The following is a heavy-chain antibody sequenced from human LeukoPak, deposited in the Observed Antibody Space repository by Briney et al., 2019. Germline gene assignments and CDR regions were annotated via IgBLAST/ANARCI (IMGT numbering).Heavy chain of an antibody. CDR3: ARAVYYGSGSYQDY. D-gene: IGHD3-10*01. CDR2: MYYSGST. CDR1: GGSISSSSYY. Sequence: SETLSLTCTVSGGSISSSSYYWGWIRQPPGKGLEWIGTMYYSGSTNYNPSLKSRVTISVDTSKNQFSLKLSSVTAADTAVYYCARAVYYGSGSYQDYWGQGTLVTVSS. J-gene: IGHJ4*02. V-gene: IGHV4-39*07.